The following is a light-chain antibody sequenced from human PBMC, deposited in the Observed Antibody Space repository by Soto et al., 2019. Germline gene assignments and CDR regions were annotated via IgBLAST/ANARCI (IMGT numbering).Light chain of an antibody. V-gene: IGKV1-39*01. CDR2: AAS. J-gene: IGKJ5*01. CDR1: QSVSIY. CDR3: QQSYSTPPWT. Sequence: DVQMTQSPSSLSASVGDRVTITCRGSQSVSIYLNWYQQKPGKAPNLLISAASSLQNGVPSRFRGSGSGTDFTLTISGLQPEDFATYYCQQSYSTPPWTFGQGTRLEIK.